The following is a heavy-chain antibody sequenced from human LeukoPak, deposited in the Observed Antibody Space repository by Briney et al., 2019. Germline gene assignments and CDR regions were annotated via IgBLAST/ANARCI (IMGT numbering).Heavy chain of an antibody. V-gene: IGHV3-15*01. D-gene: IGHD5-18*01. CDR1: GFTFSNAW. Sequence: GGSLRLSCAASGFTFSNAWMSWVRQAPRKGLEWVGRIKSKTDGGTTDYAAPVKGRFTISRGDSKNTLYLQMNSLKTEDTAVYYCTTCGYSYGSDYWGQGTLVTVSS. J-gene: IGHJ4*02. CDR3: TTCGYSYGSDY. CDR2: IKSKTDGGTT.